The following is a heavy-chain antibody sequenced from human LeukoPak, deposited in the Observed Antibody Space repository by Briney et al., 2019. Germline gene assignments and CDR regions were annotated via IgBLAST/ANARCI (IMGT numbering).Heavy chain of an antibody. Sequence: GGSLRLSCAASGFTFDDYGMSWVRQVPGKGLEWVSGINWNGGSTGYADSVKGRFTISRDNAKNSLYLQMNSLRAEDTALYYCAREYDFWSGYPPRAMDVWGKGTTVTVSS. J-gene: IGHJ6*03. D-gene: IGHD3-3*01. CDR2: INWNGGST. V-gene: IGHV3-20*04. CDR3: AREYDFWSGYPPRAMDV. CDR1: GFTFDDYG.